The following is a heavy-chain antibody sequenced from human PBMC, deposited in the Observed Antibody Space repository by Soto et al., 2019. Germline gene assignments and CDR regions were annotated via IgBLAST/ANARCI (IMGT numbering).Heavy chain of an antibody. CDR1: GGTFSSYT. Sequence: QVQLVQSGAEVKKPGSSVKVTCKASGGTFSSYTISWVRQAPGQGLEWMGRLIPILGIANYAQKFQGRVTITADKSTSTAYLELSSLRSEDTAVYYCARDMYYYDSSGEYCYYGMDVWGQGTTVTVSS. V-gene: IGHV1-69*02. D-gene: IGHD3-22*01. CDR3: ARDMYYYDSSGEYCYYGMDV. CDR2: LIPILGIA. J-gene: IGHJ6*02.